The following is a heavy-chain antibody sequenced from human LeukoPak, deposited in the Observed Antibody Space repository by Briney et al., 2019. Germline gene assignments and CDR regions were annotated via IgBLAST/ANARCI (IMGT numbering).Heavy chain of an antibody. CDR1: GFTFSSYA. D-gene: IGHD3-3*01. V-gene: IGHV3-30-3*01. J-gene: IGHJ4*02. CDR2: ISYDRSNK. CDR3: ARDRFVESRIFDY. Sequence: GGSLRLSCSASGFTFSSYAMSWVRQAPGKGLEWVAVISYDRSNKYYADSVKGRFTISRDNSKNTLYLQMNSLRAEDTAVYYCARDRFVESRIFDYWGQGTLVTVSS.